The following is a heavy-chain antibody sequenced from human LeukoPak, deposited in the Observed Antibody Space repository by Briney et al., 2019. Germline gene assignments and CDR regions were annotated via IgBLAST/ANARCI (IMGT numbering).Heavy chain of an antibody. J-gene: IGHJ6*03. D-gene: IGHD2-2*01. CDR1: GGSFSAYY. Sequence: SETLSLTCAVYGGSFSAYYSSWIRHPPEEGLGWIGEIIHSGGTTYNTSLKSRVTISVDTSKNQLSLKLSSVTAADTAVYYCARTTEGYCRSISCYGFDYYYYMDVWGKGTTVTISS. CDR3: ARTTEGYCRSISCYGFDYYYYMDV. V-gene: IGHV4-34*12. CDR2: IIHSGGT.